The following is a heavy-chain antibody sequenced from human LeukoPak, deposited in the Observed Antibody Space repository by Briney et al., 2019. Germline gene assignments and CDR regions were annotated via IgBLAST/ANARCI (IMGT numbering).Heavy chain of an antibody. D-gene: IGHD3-10*01. CDR2: INPNSGGT. V-gene: IGHV1-2*02. CDR3: ARVELLWFGELLGPYYFDY. J-gene: IGHJ4*02. CDR1: GYTFTGYY. Sequence: ASVKVSCKASGYTFTGYYMHWVRQAPGQGLEWMGWINPNSGGTNYAQKFQGRVTMTRDTSISTAYMELSRLRSDDTAVYYCARVELLWFGELLGPYYFDYWGQGTLVTVSS.